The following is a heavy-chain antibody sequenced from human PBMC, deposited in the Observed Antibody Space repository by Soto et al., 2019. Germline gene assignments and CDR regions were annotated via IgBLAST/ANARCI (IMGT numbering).Heavy chain of an antibody. D-gene: IGHD6-13*01. CDR2: INPSGGST. Sequence: ASVKGSCKASGYTFTSYYMHWVRQAPGQGLEWMGIINPSGGSTSYAQKFQGRVTMTRDTSTSTVYMELSSLRSEDTAVYYCAREAIAAAGIGYWGQGTLVTVSS. J-gene: IGHJ4*02. V-gene: IGHV1-46*03. CDR3: AREAIAAAGIGY. CDR1: GYTFTSYY.